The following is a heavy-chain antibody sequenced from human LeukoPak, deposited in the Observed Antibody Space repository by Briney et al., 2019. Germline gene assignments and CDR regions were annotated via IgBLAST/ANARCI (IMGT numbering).Heavy chain of an antibody. CDR2: ISASGGST. V-gene: IGHV3-23*01. CDR1: GFTFSSYP. J-gene: IGHJ4*02. D-gene: IGHD6-19*01. CDR3: ARGRGVIAVYYFDY. Sequence: GGSLRLSCAASGFTFSSYPMSWVRQAPGKGLEWVSSISASGGSTYYADSVKGRFTISRDDSKNTLYLQMNSLRAEDTAVYYCARGRGVIAVYYFDYWGQGTLVTVSS.